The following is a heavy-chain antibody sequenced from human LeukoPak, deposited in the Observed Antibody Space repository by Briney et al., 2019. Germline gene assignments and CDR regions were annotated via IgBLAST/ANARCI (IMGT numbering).Heavy chain of an antibody. V-gene: IGHV1-18*01. Sequence: ASVKVSCKASGYIFTSYYINWVRQAPGQGLEWMGWISGYNGRTDYAQMLQGRVTMTTDTSTSTAYMELRGLTSDDTAVYYCARGDNYKMLYYFEYWAQGTLVAVSS. CDR1: GYIFTSYY. J-gene: IGHJ4*02. CDR3: ARGDNYKMLYYFEY. D-gene: IGHD1-1*01. CDR2: ISGYNGRT.